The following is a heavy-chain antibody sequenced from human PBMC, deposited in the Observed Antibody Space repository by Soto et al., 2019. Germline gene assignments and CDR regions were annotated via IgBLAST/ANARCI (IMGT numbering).Heavy chain of an antibody. CDR2: ISAYNGNT. CDR1: GYTFTSYG. Sequence: ASVKVSCKASGYTFTSYGISWVRQAPGQGLEWMGWISAYNGNTNYAQKLQDRVTMTTDTSTSTAYMELRSLRSDDTAVYYCARDRFCSSTSCYHYDGMDVWGQGTTVTVSS. V-gene: IGHV1-18*04. CDR3: ARDRFCSSTSCYHYDGMDV. D-gene: IGHD2-2*01. J-gene: IGHJ6*02.